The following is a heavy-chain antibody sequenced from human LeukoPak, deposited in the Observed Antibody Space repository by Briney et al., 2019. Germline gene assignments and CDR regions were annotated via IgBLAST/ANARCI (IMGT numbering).Heavy chain of an antibody. CDR1: GYTLTELS. J-gene: IGHJ4*02. D-gene: IGHD2-15*01. CDR2: FGPEDGET. CDR3: ATLHGYCSGGSCYDLFDY. Sequence: ASVKVSCKVSGYTLTELSMHWVRQAPGKGLEWMGGFGPEDGETIYAQKFQGRVTMTEDTSTDTAYMELSSLRSEDTAVYYCATLHGYCSGGSCYDLFDYWGQGTLVTVSS. V-gene: IGHV1-24*01.